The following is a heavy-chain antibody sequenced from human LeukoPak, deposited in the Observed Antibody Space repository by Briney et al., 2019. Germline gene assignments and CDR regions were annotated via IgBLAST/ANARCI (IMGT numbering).Heavy chain of an antibody. CDR2: IYYSGST. J-gene: IGHJ6*03. CDR1: GGSISSYY. V-gene: IGHV4-59*01. D-gene: IGHD1-7*01. CDR3: ARDRVTGTYSYYYYMDV. Sequence: SETLSLTYTVSGGSISSYYWSWIRQPPGKGLEWIGYIYYSGSTNYNPSLKSRVTISVDTSKNQFSLKLSSVTAADTAVYYCARDRVTGTYSYYYYMDVWGKGTTVTVSS.